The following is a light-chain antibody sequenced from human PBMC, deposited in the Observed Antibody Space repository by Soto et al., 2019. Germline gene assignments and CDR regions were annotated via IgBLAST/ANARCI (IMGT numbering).Light chain of an antibody. Sequence: DIQMTQSPSSLSASVGDRVTITCHASQDISHYLNWYQQKPGKAPKLLIDDASNLETGGPSRFSGSGSVTDFTFTIRSLQPEDIGTYYCQQYDNCPLTFGGGNKVVIK. V-gene: IGKV1-33*01. CDR3: QQYDNCPLT. CDR2: DAS. J-gene: IGKJ4*01. CDR1: QDISHY.